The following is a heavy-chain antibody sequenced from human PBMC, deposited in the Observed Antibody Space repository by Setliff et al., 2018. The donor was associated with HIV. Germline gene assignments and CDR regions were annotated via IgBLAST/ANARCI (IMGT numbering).Heavy chain of an antibody. V-gene: IGHV5-51*01. Sequence: PGESLKISCKGSGYSFPTYWIAWVRQMPGKGLEWMGIIHPGDSDIRYSPSFQGQVTISADKSSSTAYLQWSSLKASDTAMYYCANSHSAYFVDAFDIWGQGTMVTVSS. CDR3: ANSHSAYFVDAFDI. J-gene: IGHJ3*02. CDR1: GYSFPTYW. CDR2: IHPGDSDI. D-gene: IGHD3-22*01.